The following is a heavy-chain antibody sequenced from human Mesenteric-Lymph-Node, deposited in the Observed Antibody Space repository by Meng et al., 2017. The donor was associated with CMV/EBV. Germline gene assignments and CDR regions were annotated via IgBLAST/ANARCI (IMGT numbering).Heavy chain of an antibody. CDR1: GSSFSSFA. D-gene: IGHD2-2*01. CDR2: ITSNGGST. V-gene: IGHV3-64*04. J-gene: IGHJ4*02. CDR3: AKDGLQYQLLSYSHFDY. Sequence: ETLSPTCPASGSSFSSFAMQWVRQAPGQGLEYVSSITSNGGSTYYADSVKGRFTISRDNSKNTLYLQMNSLRGEDTAVYYCAKDGLQYQLLSYSHFDYWGQGTLVTVSS.